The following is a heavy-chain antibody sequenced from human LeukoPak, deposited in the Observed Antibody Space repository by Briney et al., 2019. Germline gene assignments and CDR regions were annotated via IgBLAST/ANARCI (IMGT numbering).Heavy chain of an antibody. CDR3: ARDPLVGDTYYFDY. CDR2: IYYSGST. J-gene: IGHJ4*02. D-gene: IGHD1-26*01. CDR1: GGSISSSSYY. V-gene: IGHV4-39*07. Sequence: SETLSLTCTVSGGSISSSSYYWGWIRQPPGKGLEWIGSIYYSGSTYYNPSLKSRVTISVDTSKNQFSLKLSSVTAADTAVYYCARDPLVGDTYYFDYWGQETLVTVSS.